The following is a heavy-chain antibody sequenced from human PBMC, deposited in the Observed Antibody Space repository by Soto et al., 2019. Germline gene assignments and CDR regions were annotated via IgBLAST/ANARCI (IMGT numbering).Heavy chain of an antibody. J-gene: IGHJ4*02. V-gene: IGHV3-30-3*01. CDR3: ARSSSWYVPFDY. CDR2: ISYDGSNK. Sequence: LRLSCAASGFTFSSYAMHWVRQAPGKGLEWVAVISYDGSNKYYADSVKGRFTISRDNSKNTLYLQMNSLRAEDTAVYYCARSSSWYVPFDYWGQGTLVTVSS. D-gene: IGHD6-13*01. CDR1: GFTFSSYA.